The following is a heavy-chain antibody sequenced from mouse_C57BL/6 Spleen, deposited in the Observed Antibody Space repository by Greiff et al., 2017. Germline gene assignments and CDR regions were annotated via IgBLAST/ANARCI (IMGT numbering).Heavy chain of an antibody. D-gene: IGHD2-5*01. V-gene: IGHV1-82*01. CDR1: GYAFSSSW. Sequence: QVQLQQSGPELVKPGASVKISCKASGYAFSSSWMNWVKQRPGKGLEWIGRIYPGDGDTNYNGKFKGKATLTADKSSSTAYMHLSSLTSEDSAVYFCAYSNYGYAMDYWGQGTSVTVSS. J-gene: IGHJ4*01. CDR3: AYSNYGYAMDY. CDR2: IYPGDGDT.